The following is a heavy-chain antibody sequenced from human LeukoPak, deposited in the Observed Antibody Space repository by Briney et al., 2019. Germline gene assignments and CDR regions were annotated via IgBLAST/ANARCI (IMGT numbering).Heavy chain of an antibody. CDR3: ARGTVLGGGY. J-gene: IGHJ4*02. CDR2: MNPNSGNT. V-gene: IGHV1-8*02. CDR1: GGTFSSYA. Sequence: ASVKVSCKASGGTFSSYAISWVRQAPGQGLEWMGWMNPNSGNTGYAQKFQGRVTMTRNTSISTAYMELSSLRSEDTAVYYCARGTVLGGGYWGQGTLVTVSS. D-gene: IGHD3-16*01.